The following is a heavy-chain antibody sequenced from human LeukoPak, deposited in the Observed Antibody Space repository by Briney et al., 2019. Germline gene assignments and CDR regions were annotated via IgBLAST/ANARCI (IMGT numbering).Heavy chain of an antibody. CDR2: IKQDGSEN. D-gene: IGHD5-18*01. CDR3: ARGLYTGDVDTTIYYFDY. Sequence: GGSLRLSCAASGFTFSRYWMSWVRQAPGKGLEWVASIKQDGSENYYVDSVKGRFTISRDSATNTLYLQVNSLRVDDTAEYYCARGLYTGDVDTTIYYFDYWGQGTLVTVSS. V-gene: IGHV3-7*01. CDR1: GFTFSRYW. J-gene: IGHJ4*02.